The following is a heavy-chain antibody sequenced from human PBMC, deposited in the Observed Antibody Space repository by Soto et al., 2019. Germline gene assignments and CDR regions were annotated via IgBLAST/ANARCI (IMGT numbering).Heavy chain of an antibody. CDR3: ARPLWRDDYNWGYFDL. Sequence: QVQLVESVGSVVQPGRSLRLSCAASGFTFSSYAMHWVRQAPGKGLEWVAVISYDGSNKFYADSVKGRFTISRDNSKNTLYLQMNSLRTEDTAVYYCARPLWRDDYNWGYFDLWGRGTLVTVSS. CDR2: ISYDGSNK. J-gene: IGHJ2*01. V-gene: IGHV3-30-3*01. D-gene: IGHD4-4*01. CDR1: GFTFSSYA.